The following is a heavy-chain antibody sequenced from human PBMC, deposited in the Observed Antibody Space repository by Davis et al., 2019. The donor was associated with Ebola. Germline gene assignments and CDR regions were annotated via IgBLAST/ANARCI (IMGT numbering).Heavy chain of an antibody. CDR3: AGVSDILFHAFDV. CDR1: SGSISSSGYS. Sequence: PSETLSLTCAVSSGSISSSGYSWSWIRQSPGKGLEWLGYIYYSGNTYYNPSLKTRVTISVDRSKNQFSLKLSSVTPADTAVYYCAGVSDILFHAFDVWGRGTLVTVSS. CDR2: IYYSGNT. D-gene: IGHD2-21*01. J-gene: IGHJ3*01. V-gene: IGHV4-30-2*06.